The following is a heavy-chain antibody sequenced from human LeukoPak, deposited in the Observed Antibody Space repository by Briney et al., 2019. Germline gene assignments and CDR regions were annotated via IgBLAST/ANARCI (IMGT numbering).Heavy chain of an antibody. CDR2: ISLDGNNE. CDR3: ARDLSGHWTYDY. J-gene: IGHJ4*01. V-gene: IGHV3-30-3*01. Sequence: GGSLRLSCAASGFTFRNYYMHWVRQAPGKGLERVAVISLDGNNEYYADSVKGRFSLSRDNSMNTLYLQLNSLRTEDTAMYYCARDLSGHWTYDYWGQGTLVTVSS. CDR1: GFTFRNYY. D-gene: IGHD1-1*01.